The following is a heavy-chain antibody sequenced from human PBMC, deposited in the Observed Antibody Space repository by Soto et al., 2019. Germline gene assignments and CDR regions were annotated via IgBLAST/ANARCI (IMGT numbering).Heavy chain of an antibody. J-gene: IGHJ3*02. D-gene: IGHD3-3*01. CDR2: IYYSGST. CDR3: VRDRYDFWSGYDAFDI. CDR1: GGSISSYY. V-gene: IGHV4-59*01. Sequence: SETLSLTCTVSGGSISSYYWSWIRQPPGKGLEWIGYIYYSGSTNYNPSLKSRVTISVDTSKNQFSLKLSSVTAADTAVYYCVRDRYDFWSGYDAFDIWGQGTMVTVSS.